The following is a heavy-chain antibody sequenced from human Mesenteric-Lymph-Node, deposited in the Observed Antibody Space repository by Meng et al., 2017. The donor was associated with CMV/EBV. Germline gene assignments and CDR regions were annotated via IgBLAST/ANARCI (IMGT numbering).Heavy chain of an antibody. J-gene: IGHJ3*02. Sequence: GSLRLSCAVYGGSFSGYYWSWIRQPPGKGLEWIGEINHSESTNYNPSLKSRVTISVDTSKNQFSLKLSSVTAADTAVYYCARGKLRFLNAFDIWGQGTMVTVSS. D-gene: IGHD3-3*01. V-gene: IGHV4-34*01. CDR3: ARGKLRFLNAFDI. CDR1: GGSFSGYY. CDR2: INHSEST.